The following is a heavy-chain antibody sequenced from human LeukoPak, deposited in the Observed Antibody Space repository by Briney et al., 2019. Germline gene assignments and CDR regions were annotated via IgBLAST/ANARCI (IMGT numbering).Heavy chain of an antibody. V-gene: IGHV4-4*02. CDR2: IYHSGRT. Sequence: PSETLSLTFAVSGGSVNTSTWWSWVRQPPGKGLEWIGEIYHSGRTLYNPSLKSRVTISLDKSKNHFSLRLSSVSAADTAVYYCPRDTGIAVAGFDYWGQGTLVTVSS. CDR3: PRDTGIAVAGFDY. D-gene: IGHD6-19*01. J-gene: IGHJ4*02. CDR1: GGSVNTSTW.